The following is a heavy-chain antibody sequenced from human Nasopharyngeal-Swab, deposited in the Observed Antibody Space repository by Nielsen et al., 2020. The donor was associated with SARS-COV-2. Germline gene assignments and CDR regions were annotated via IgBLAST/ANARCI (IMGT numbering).Heavy chain of an antibody. D-gene: IGHD6-19*01. J-gene: IGHJ3*02. CDR2: IIPIFGTA. V-gene: IGHV1-69*13. CDR1: GRSFSSYA. Sequence: SVKVSCKASGRSFSSYAIIWVRQAPGQGLEWMGGIIPIFGTADYAQRFQGRVTITADESTSTAYMELSSLRPEDTAVYYCARVVGSGWYGDAFDIWGQGTMVTVSS. CDR3: ARVVGSGWYGDAFDI.